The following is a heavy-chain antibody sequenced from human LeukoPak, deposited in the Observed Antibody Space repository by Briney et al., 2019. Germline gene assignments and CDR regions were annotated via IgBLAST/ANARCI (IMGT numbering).Heavy chain of an antibody. J-gene: IGHJ3*02. D-gene: IGHD4-11*01. CDR1: GGSISSYY. CDR3: ARGFDYSNYRGYAFDI. V-gene: IGHV4-59*01. Sequence: PSETLSLTCTVSGGSISSYYWSWIRQPPGKGLEWIGYIYYSGSTNYNPSLKSRVTISVDTSKNQFSLKLSSVTAADTAVYYCARGFDYSNYRGYAFDIWGQGTMVTVSS. CDR2: IYYSGST.